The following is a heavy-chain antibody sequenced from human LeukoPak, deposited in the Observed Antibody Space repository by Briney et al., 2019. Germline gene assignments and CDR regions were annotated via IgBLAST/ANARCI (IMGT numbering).Heavy chain of an antibody. CDR3: ARDGIAAVDFDY. CDR2: IYSGGKV. J-gene: IGHJ4*02. V-gene: IGHV3-53*01. D-gene: IGHD6-13*01. Sequence: GGSLRLSCAASGFSVSRTYMSWVRQAPGKGLEWVSVIYSGGKVYYIDSVKGRFTISRDTSKNTLYLQMHSLRAEDTAVYYCARDGIAAVDFDYWGQGILVTVSS. CDR1: GFSVSRTY.